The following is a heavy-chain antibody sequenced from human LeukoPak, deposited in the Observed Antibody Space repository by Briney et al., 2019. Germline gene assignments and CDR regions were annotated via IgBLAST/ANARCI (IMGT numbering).Heavy chain of an antibody. J-gene: IGHJ6*02. V-gene: IGHV1-69*13. CDR3: ARDHSYYFGSQTSTLDV. CDR1: GGTFSSYA. Sequence: SVKVSCKASGGTFSSYAISWVRQAPGQGLEWMGGIIPIFGTANYAQKFQGRVTITADESTSTAYMELSSLRSEDTAVYYCARDHSYYFGSQTSTLDVWGQGTAVTVSS. CDR2: IIPIFGTA. D-gene: IGHD3-10*01.